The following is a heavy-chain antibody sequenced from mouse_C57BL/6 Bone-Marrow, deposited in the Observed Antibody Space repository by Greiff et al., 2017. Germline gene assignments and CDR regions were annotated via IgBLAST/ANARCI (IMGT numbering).Heavy chain of an antibody. CDR3: ARSITTVVKFDY. CDR2: IYPGDGDT. J-gene: IGHJ2*01. Sequence: VQLQQSGPELVKPGASVKISCKASGYAFSSSWMNWVKQRPGKGLEWIGRIYPGDGDTNYNGKFKGKATLTADKSSSTAYMQLSSLTSEDSAVYFCARSITTVVKFDYWSQGTTLTVSS. V-gene: IGHV1-82*01. D-gene: IGHD1-1*01. CDR1: GYAFSSSW.